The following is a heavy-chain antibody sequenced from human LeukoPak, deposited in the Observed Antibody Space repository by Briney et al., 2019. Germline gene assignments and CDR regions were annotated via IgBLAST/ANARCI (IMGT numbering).Heavy chain of an antibody. CDR1: GFTFSSYW. D-gene: IGHD3-3*01. J-gene: IGHJ4*02. V-gene: IGHV3-7*01. CDR3: ARYYDFWSGYYTTFSY. CDR2: IKQDGSEK. Sequence: PGGSLRLSCAASGFTFSSYWMSWGRQAPGKGREWGANIKQDGSEKYYVDSVKGLFTIYRDNAKKSLYMQMNSLRAEDTAVYYCARYYDFWSGYYTTFSYWGQGTLVTVSS.